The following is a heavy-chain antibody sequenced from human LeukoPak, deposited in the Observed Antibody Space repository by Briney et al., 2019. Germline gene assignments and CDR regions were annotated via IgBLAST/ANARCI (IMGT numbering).Heavy chain of an antibody. J-gene: IGHJ6*02. CDR3: ARESEYQLLRYDYYYGMDV. CDR1: GYTFTGYY. Sequence: ASVKVSCKASGYTFTGYYMHWVRQATGQGLEWMGWMNPNSGNTGYAQKFQGRVTMTRNTSISTAYMELSSLRSEDTAVYYCARESEYQLLRYDYYYGMDVWGQGTTVTVSS. CDR2: MNPNSGNT. V-gene: IGHV1-8*02. D-gene: IGHD2-2*01.